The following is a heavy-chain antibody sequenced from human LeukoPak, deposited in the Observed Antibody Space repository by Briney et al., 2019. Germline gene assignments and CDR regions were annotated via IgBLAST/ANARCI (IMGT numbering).Heavy chain of an antibody. CDR3: AKWAVGDSSGYYYGY. CDR2: ISGSGGST. J-gene: IGHJ4*01. Sequence: PGGSLRLSCAASGFTFSSYAMSWVRHAPGKGLEVVSAISGSGGSTYYADSVKGRFTISRDNSKNTLYLQMNSLRAEDTAVYYCAKWAVGDSSGYYYGYWGQGTLVTVSS. CDR1: GFTFSSYA. V-gene: IGHV3-23*01. D-gene: IGHD3-22*01.